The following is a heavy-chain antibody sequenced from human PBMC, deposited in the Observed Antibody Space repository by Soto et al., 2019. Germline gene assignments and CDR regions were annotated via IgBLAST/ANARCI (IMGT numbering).Heavy chain of an antibody. D-gene: IGHD1-26*01. CDR2: ITGSGSSA. CDR3: EKSGSFFYFDC. CDR1: GFTFSAYA. V-gene: IGHV3-23*01. J-gene: IGHJ4*02. Sequence: PGGSLRLSCAASGFTFSAYAIIWVRQAPGKGLEWVSGITGSGSSAYYADSVKGRFTISRDNSKNTLYLQMNSLRAEDTAVYYCEKSGSFFYFDCWGQGTPVTVSS.